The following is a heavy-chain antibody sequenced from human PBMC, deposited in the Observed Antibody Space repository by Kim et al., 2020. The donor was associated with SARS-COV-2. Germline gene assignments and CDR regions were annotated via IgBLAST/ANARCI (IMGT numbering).Heavy chain of an antibody. J-gene: IGHJ6*02. Sequence: SVKVSCKASGGTFSSYAISWVRQAPGQGLEWMGGIIPIFGTANYAQKFQGRVTITADESTSTAYMELSSLRSEDTAVYYCARLRFLEWLPKAYYYYGMDVWGQGTTVTVSS. V-gene: IGHV1-69*13. CDR2: IIPIFGTA. CDR3: ARLRFLEWLPKAYYYYGMDV. CDR1: GGTFSSYA. D-gene: IGHD3-3*01.